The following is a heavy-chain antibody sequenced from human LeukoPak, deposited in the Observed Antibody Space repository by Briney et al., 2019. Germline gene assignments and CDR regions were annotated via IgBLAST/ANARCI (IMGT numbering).Heavy chain of an antibody. CDR2: INHSGST. CDR1: GGSFSGYY. V-gene: IGHV4-34*01. Sequence: PSETLSLTCAVYGGSFSGYYWSWIRQPPGKGLEWVGEINHSGSTNYNTSLKSRVTISVDTSKNQFSLKRSSVTAADTAVYCCARGHRVHPLWGQGTLVTVSS. D-gene: IGHD4/OR15-4a*01. CDR3: ARGHRVHPL. J-gene: IGHJ4*02.